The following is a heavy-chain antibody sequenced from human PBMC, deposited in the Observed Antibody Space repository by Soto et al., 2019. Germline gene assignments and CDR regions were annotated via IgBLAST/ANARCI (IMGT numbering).Heavy chain of an antibody. V-gene: IGHV3-33*01. Sequence: GGSLRLSCAASGFTFSSYGMHWVRQAPGKGLEWVAVIWYDGSNKYYADSVKGRFTISRDNSKNTLYLQMNSLRAEDTAVYYCAVYQLQRNSSYSYGMDVWGQGTTVTVSS. J-gene: IGHJ6*02. CDR1: GFTFSSYG. CDR3: AVYQLQRNSSYSYGMDV. D-gene: IGHD2-2*01. CDR2: IWYDGSNK.